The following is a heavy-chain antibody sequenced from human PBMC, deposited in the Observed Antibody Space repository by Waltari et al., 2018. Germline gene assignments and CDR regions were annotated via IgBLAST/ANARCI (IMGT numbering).Heavy chain of an antibody. CDR1: GDSITSNMHY. J-gene: IGHJ3*01. D-gene: IGHD5-12*01. CDR3: ATYIGASVGTAAFDV. V-gene: IGHV4-39*01. CDR2: LFYSGTT. Sequence: QLQLQESGPGLVKPSETLSHTCSVSGDSITSNMHYWGWIRPPPGQGLEWIGTLFYSGTTYISPSLKSRVTLSRDTSRNQLSLELGSVTATDTAMYYCATYIGASVGTAAFDVWGQGTMVNVSS.